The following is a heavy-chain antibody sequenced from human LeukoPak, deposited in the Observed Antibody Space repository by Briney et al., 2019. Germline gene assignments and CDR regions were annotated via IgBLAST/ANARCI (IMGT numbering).Heavy chain of an antibody. CDR2: IKEDGSEQ. V-gene: IGHV3-7*01. Sequence: GGSLILSCAASGFSFSRYWMSWVCQTPGKGLEWVANIKEDGSEQYYADSVKGRFTISRDNVKNSLFLQVNSLRAEDTAVYYCARDSFETDIDYWGQGTLVTVSS. D-gene: IGHD1-14*01. CDR3: ARDSFETDIDY. CDR1: GFSFSRYW. J-gene: IGHJ4*02.